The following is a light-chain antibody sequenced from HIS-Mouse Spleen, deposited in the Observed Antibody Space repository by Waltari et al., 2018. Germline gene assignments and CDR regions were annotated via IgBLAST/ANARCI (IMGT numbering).Light chain of an antibody. J-gene: IGLJ2*01. Sequence: QSVLTQPPSVSGAPGQRVTIPCTGSSPNIGAGYDVNWYQQLQGQAPKLLIYGNSNRPSGVPDRFSGSKSGASASLAITGLQAEDEADYYCQSYDSSLSGSTVVFGGGTKLTVL. CDR2: GNS. V-gene: IGLV1-40*01. CDR1: SPNIGAGYD. CDR3: QSYDSSLSGSTVV.